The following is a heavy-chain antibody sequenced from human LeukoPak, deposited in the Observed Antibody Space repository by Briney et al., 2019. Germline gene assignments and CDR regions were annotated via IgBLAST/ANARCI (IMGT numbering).Heavy chain of an antibody. J-gene: IGHJ6*03. D-gene: IGHD2-2*01. CDR3: ARYCSSSRCLYYYHMDV. Sequence: GGSLRLSCAAPGFTFSTYSMNWVRQAPGKGLEWVSSISSGSSYIYYADSVKGRFTISRDDAKNSLYLQMNNLRAEDTAVYYCARYCSSSRCLYYYHMDVWGKGTTVTVSS. CDR2: ISSGSSYI. CDR1: GFTFSTYS. V-gene: IGHV3-21*01.